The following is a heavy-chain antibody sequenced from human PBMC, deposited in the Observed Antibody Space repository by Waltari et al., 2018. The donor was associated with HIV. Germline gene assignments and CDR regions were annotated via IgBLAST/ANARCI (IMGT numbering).Heavy chain of an antibody. D-gene: IGHD4-17*01. Sequence: EVQLVQSGAEVKKPGATVKISCKVSGYTFSDYYLHWVQQAPGNGFAWMGLVDPEEGETRSAERFQGIITMTAETSTGTAYLELSNLTSEDTAVYYCATGPQNGDSVRNWFDPWGLGTLVTVSS. J-gene: IGHJ5*02. CDR3: ATGPQNGDSVRNWFDP. CDR1: GYTFSDYY. V-gene: IGHV1-69-2*01. CDR2: VDPEEGET.